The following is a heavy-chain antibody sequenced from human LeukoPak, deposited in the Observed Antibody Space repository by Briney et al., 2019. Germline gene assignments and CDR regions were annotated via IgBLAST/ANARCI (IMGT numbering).Heavy chain of an antibody. Sequence: TGGFLRLSCAASGFTFSSYSMNWVRQAPGKGLEWVSSIRSSTTGYIYYADSVKGRFTISRDNAKNSLYLQMNSLRAEDTAVYYCARYCSGGSCNHYYYYGMDVWGQGTTVTVSS. CDR2: IRSSTTGYI. CDR1: GFTFSSYS. J-gene: IGHJ6*02. CDR3: ARYCSGGSCNHYYYYGMDV. D-gene: IGHD2-15*01. V-gene: IGHV3-21*01.